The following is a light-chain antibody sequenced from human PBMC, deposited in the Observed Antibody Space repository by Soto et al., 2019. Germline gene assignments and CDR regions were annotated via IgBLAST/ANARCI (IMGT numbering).Light chain of an antibody. CDR1: QTISSW. CDR2: KAS. Sequence: DIQMTQSPSTLSGSVGDRVTITCRASQTISSWLAWYQQKPGKAPKLLIYKASTLKSGVPSRFSGSGSGTEFTLTISSRQPDDFETYYCQHYNSYSEAVGQGTKVELK. J-gene: IGKJ1*01. CDR3: QHYNSYSEA. V-gene: IGKV1-5*03.